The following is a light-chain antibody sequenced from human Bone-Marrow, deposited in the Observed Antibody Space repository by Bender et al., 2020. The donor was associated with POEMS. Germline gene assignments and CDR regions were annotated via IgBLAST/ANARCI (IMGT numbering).Light chain of an antibody. CDR1: SSDIGAYIH. V-gene: IGLV2-14*03. Sequence: LTQPSSVAVSPGQSVTISCTGTSSDIGAYIHVSWYQHHPDRAPKLIIYDGYSRPSGVSYRFSGSKTGNTASLTISGLQAEDEADYYCVSYTTTYTYVFGPGTRVTVL. CDR2: DGY. J-gene: IGLJ1*01. CDR3: VSYTTTYTYV.